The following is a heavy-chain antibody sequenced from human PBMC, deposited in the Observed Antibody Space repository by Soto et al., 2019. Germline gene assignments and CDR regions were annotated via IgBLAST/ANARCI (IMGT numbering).Heavy chain of an antibody. J-gene: IGHJ6*02. Sequence: GESLKISCNGSGYSFTSYWISWVRQMPGKGLEWMGRIDPSDSYTNYSPSFQGHVTISADKSISTAYLQWSSLKASDTAMYYCARPITYCSSTSCYTPGGYYYYGMDVWGQGTTVTVSS. CDR2: IDPSDSYT. V-gene: IGHV5-10-1*01. D-gene: IGHD2-2*02. CDR3: ARPITYCSSTSCYTPGGYYYYGMDV. CDR1: GYSFTSYW.